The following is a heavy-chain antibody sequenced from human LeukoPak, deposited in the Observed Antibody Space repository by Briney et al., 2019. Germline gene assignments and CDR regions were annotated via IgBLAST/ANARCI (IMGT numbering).Heavy chain of an antibody. CDR1: GFTFNSYA. D-gene: IGHD3-22*01. Sequence: GGSLRLSCAASGFTFNSYAMSWVRQAPGKGLEWVSVIFGGGYTYYADSVKGRFTIARDNSNNTLYLQMNGLRVEDTAVYYCARNYYDDRGYYRNWGQGTLVTVSS. J-gene: IGHJ4*02. CDR2: IFGGGYT. CDR3: ARNYYDDRGYYRN. V-gene: IGHV3-53*01.